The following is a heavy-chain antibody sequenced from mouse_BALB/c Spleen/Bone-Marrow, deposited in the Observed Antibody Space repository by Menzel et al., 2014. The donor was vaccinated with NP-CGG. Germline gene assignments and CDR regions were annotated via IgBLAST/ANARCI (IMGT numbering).Heavy chain of an antibody. Sequence: EVQLQQSGPELVKPGASVKISCKASGYSFTGYYMHWVKQSHVKSLEWIGRINPYNGATSYNQNFKDKASLTVDKSSSTAYMELHSLTSEASAVYYCASRYGSSFHWGQGTTLTVSS. CDR3: ASRYGSSFH. V-gene: IGHV1-31*01. CDR1: GYSFTGYY. D-gene: IGHD1-1*01. CDR2: INPYNGAT. J-gene: IGHJ2*01.